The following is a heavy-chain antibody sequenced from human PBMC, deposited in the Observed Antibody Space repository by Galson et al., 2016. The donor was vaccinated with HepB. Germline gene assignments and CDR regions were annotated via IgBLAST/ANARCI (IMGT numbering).Heavy chain of an antibody. CDR3: ARGIRGWFYYYGMDV. J-gene: IGHJ6*04. CDR1: GYTFTGHY. V-gene: IGHV1-2*02. Sequence: SVKVSCKASGYTFTGHYMHWVRQAPGQGLEWMGWINPNSGGTNYAQRFQGRVTMTRDTSISTAYMDLRRLRYDDTAVYYCARGIRGWFYYYGMDVWGKGTTVTVS. CDR2: INPNSGGT. D-gene: IGHD3-10*01.